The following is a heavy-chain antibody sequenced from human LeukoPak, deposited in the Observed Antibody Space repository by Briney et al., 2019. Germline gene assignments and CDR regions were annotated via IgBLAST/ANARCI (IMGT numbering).Heavy chain of an antibody. D-gene: IGHD3-22*01. V-gene: IGHV1-69*13. CDR2: IIPIFGTA. CDR1: GGTFSSYA. CDR3: ARDPLKYYDTSGYYCES. J-gene: IGHJ4*02. Sequence: SVKVSCKASGGTFSSYAISWVRQAPGQGLEWMGGIIPIFGTANYAQKFQGRVTITADESTSTAYMEVRRLRSEERDVYYCARDPLKYYDTSGYYCESWGQGTLVTVSS.